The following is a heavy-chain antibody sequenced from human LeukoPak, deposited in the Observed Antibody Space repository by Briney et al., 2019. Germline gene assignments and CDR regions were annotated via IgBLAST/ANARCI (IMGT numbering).Heavy chain of an antibody. CDR3: ARAGGTSWADY. D-gene: IGHD6-13*01. CDR1: GFTFSSYW. J-gene: IGHJ4*02. V-gene: IGHV3-7*01. Sequence: GGSLRLSCAASGFTFSSYWMTWVRQVPGRGLEWVANIKQDGSEKNYVDAEKGRFTISRDNAKNSVYLQMNSLRAEDTAVYHCARAGGTSWADYWGQGTLVTVSS. CDR2: IKQDGSEK.